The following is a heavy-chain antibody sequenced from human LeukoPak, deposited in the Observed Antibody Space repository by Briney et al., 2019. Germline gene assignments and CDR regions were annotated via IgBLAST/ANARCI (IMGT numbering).Heavy chain of an antibody. Sequence: SETLSLTCAVYGGSFSGYYWTWIRQPPGKGLEWIGEMNHNGSANYNPSLKSRVTISVDTSKNQCSLRLSSVTAADTAVYYCAKDYYGSGSLLADYYYYMDVWGKGTTVTISS. J-gene: IGHJ6*03. CDR1: GGSFSGYY. V-gene: IGHV4-34*01. D-gene: IGHD3-10*01. CDR3: AKDYYGSGSLLADYYYYMDV. CDR2: MNHNGSA.